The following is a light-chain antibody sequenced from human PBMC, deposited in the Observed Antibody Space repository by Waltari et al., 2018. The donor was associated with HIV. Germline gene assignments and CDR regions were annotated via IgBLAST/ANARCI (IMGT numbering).Light chain of an antibody. CDR1: KSNIGAGHD. CDR3: QSSDIRLHGLWV. J-gene: IGLJ3*02. Sequence: QSLLTQPPSVSATPGQRLTISCTGNKSNIGAGHDVPWYRQLPGTAPRLLIFANSNRPSGVPDRISGSKSTASASLAITGLQAEDEGYYYCQSSDIRLHGLWVFGGGTKVTVL. V-gene: IGLV1-40*01. CDR2: ANS.